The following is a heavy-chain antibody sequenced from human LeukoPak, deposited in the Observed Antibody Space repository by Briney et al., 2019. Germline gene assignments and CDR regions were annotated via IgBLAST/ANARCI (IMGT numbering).Heavy chain of an antibody. CDR2: IYDSGST. CDR3: ASRRVGYSIFDY. V-gene: IGHV4-59*01. D-gene: IGHD5-24*01. Sequence: SETLSLTCTVSGGSISSYYWTWIRQPPGKGLEWIGYIYDSGSTNYNPSLKSRVTISVDTSKDQFSLKLSSVTAADTAVYYCASRRVGYSIFDYWGQGILVTVSS. CDR1: GGSISSYY. J-gene: IGHJ4*02.